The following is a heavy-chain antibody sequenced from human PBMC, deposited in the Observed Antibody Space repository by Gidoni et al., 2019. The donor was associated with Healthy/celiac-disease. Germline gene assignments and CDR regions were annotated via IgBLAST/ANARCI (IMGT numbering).Heavy chain of an antibody. V-gene: IGHV3-20*04. Sequence: EVQLVESGGGVVRHGGSLRLSCAASGFTFDDYGMSWVRQAPGKGLEWVSGINWNGGSTGYADSVKGRFTISRDDAKNSLYLQMNSLRAEDTALYYCASGYSSSWLLDYWGQGTLVTVSS. J-gene: IGHJ4*02. D-gene: IGHD6-13*01. CDR1: GFTFDDYG. CDR2: INWNGGST. CDR3: ASGYSSSWLLDY.